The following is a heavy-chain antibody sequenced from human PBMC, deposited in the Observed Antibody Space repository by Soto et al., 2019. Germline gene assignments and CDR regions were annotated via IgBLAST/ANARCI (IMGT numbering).Heavy chain of an antibody. Sequence: QTGGSLRLSCAASGFTFSSYGMHWVRQAPGKGLEWVAVIWYDGSNKYYADSVKGRFTISRDNSKNTLYLQMNSLRAEDTAVYYCAKGSTEYYYDSSGSHPFDYSGHATLVTAPQ. D-gene: IGHD3-22*01. CDR3: AKGSTEYYYDSSGSHPFDY. J-gene: IGHJ4*01. CDR2: IWYDGSNK. V-gene: IGHV3-33*06. CDR1: GFTFSSYG.